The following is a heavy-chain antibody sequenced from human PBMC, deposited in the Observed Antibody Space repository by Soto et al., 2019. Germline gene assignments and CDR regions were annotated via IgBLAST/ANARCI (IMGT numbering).Heavy chain of an antibody. V-gene: IGHV3-7*01. CDR2: IKQDGSEK. Sequence: GGSLRLSCAASGFTFSSYWMNWVRQAPGKGLEWVANIKQDGSEKEYVDSVKGRFTISRDNAKNSLYLQMNSLRAEDTAVYYCVRDQGYCRGGTCYSVFDYWGQGTLVTVSS. CDR3: VRDQGYCRGGTCYSVFDY. D-gene: IGHD2-15*01. J-gene: IGHJ4*02. CDR1: GFTFSSYW.